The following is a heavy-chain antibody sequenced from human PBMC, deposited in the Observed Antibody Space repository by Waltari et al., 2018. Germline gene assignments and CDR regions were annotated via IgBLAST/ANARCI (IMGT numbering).Heavy chain of an antibody. Sequence: EVQLVESGGGLVQPGGSLRLSCVVSGINFSNYWMNWVRQAPGKGLEWVANIKPDGGGLYFFCCLMGCFIFFLFFFFYSLFLQMNSLSVDDTGVYYCAINQYWGQGTL. CDR1: GINFSNYW. J-gene: IGHJ4*02. CDR3: AINQY. CDR2: IKPDGGGL. V-gene: IGHV3-7*01.